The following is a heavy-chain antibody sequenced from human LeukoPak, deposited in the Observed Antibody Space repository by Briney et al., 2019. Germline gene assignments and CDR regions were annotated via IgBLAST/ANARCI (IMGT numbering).Heavy chain of an antibody. Sequence: GGSLRLSCAASGFTFSNYWMHWVRQAPGKGLVWVSRINTDWSSTDYADSVKGRFSISRDNAKNTLYLQMNSLRAEDTAVYYCARPGYTYGQFEYWSQGALVTVTS. V-gene: IGHV3-74*01. CDR1: GFTFSNYW. J-gene: IGHJ4*02. CDR2: INTDWSST. D-gene: IGHD5-18*01. CDR3: ARPGYTYGQFEY.